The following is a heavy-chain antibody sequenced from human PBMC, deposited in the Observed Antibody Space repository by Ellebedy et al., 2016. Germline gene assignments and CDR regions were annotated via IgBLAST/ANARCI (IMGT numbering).Heavy chain of an antibody. CDR3: ARAALGQWLAYYFDY. J-gene: IGHJ4*02. CDR2: VSYDGSKK. CDR1: GFPFSSYA. Sequence: GGSLRLSCAASGFPFSSYAMHWVRQVPGKGLDWVAIVSYDGSKKDYGDSVKGRFTISRDNSKNTLYLQMNSLRAEDTAVYYCARAALGQWLAYYFDYWGQGTLVTVSS. V-gene: IGHV3-30-3*01. D-gene: IGHD6-19*01.